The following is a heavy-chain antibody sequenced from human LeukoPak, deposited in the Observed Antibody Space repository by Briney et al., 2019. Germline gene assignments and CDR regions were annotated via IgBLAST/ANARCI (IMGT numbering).Heavy chain of an antibody. CDR2: ISSSGRTI. J-gene: IGHJ6*02. D-gene: IGHD1-14*01. CDR3: AKAEGGYYYYGMDV. CDR1: GFTFTTYE. Sequence: GGPLRLSCAASGFTFTTYEMNWVRQAPGKGLEWVSYISSSGRTIYYADSVKGRFTISRDNSKNTLYLQMNSLRAEDTAVYYCAKAEGGYYYYGMDVWGQGTTVTVSS. V-gene: IGHV3-48*03.